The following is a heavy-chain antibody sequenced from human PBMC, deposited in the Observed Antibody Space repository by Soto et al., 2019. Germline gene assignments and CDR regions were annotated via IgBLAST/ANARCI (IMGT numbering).Heavy chain of an antibody. J-gene: IGHJ6*02. CDR1: GGSISSYY. CDR3: ARGDPLLWFGEKVYYGMDV. V-gene: IGHV4-59*01. Sequence: QVQLQESGPGLVKPSETLSLTCTVSGGSISSYYWSWIRQPPGKGLEWIGYIYYSGSTNYNPSLKSRVTISVDTSKNPFSLQLSSVTAADTAVYYCARGDPLLWFGEKVYYGMDVWGQGTTVTVSS. D-gene: IGHD3-10*01. CDR2: IYYSGST.